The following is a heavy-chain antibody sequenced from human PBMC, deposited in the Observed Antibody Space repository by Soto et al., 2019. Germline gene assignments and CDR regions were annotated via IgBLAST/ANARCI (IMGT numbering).Heavy chain of an antibody. CDR3: ANHPTGEQINTYYGMDV. CDR2: IYSGGST. V-gene: IGHV3-53*01. J-gene: IGHJ6*02. CDR1: GFTVTSNF. Sequence: EVQLVESGGGLIQPGGSLRLSCAASGFTVTSNFMSWVRQAPGKGLEWVSVIYSGGSTVYADSVKGRFTISRDNSKNTLYLQMNSLRAEDTAVYYCANHPTGEQINTYYGMDVWGQGTTVTVSS. D-gene: IGHD1-26*01.